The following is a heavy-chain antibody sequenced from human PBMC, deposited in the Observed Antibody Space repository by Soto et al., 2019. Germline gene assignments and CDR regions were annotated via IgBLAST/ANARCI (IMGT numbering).Heavy chain of an antibody. J-gene: IGHJ5*02. Sequence: GASVNVSCKASGGTFSSYAISWVRQAPGQGLEWMGGIIPIFGTANYAQKFQGRVTITADESTSTAYMELSSLRSEDTAVYYCARDLDYYDSSGYYPAYNWFDPWGQGTLVTVSS. D-gene: IGHD3-22*01. CDR1: GGTFSSYA. CDR2: IIPIFGTA. V-gene: IGHV1-69*13. CDR3: ARDLDYYDSSGYYPAYNWFDP.